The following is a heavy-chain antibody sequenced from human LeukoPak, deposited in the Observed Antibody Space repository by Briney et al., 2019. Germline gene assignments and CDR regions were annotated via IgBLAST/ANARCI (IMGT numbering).Heavy chain of an antibody. D-gene: IGHD6-19*01. CDR2: ISSSSSYI. Sequence: GGSLRLSCADSGFTFSSYSMDWVRQAPGQGLEWVSSISSSSSYIYYADSVKGRFTISRDNAKNSLYLQMNSLRAEDTAVYYCAREEVAEQGYFDYWGQGTLVTVSS. CDR1: GFTFSSYS. CDR3: AREEVAEQGYFDY. V-gene: IGHV3-21*01. J-gene: IGHJ4*02.